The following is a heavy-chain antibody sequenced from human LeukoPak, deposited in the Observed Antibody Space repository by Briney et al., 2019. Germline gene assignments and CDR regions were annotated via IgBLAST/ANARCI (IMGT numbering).Heavy chain of an antibody. J-gene: IGHJ4*02. CDR3: ARGPAVPLY. V-gene: IGHV3-23*01. D-gene: IGHD2-2*01. CDR1: GFTFTTYA. Sequence: GGSLRLSCAASGFTFTTYAMSWVRQAPGKGLEWVSSISAGGAGTYYADSVKGRFTISRDNSKNTLSMQMNSLRAEDTAVYYCARGPAVPLYWGRGTLVTVSS. CDR2: ISAGGAGT.